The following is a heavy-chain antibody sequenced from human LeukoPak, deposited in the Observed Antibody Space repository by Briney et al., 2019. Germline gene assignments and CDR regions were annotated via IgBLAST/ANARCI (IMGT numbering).Heavy chain of an antibody. CDR2: ITGSGGST. D-gene: IGHD6-19*01. V-gene: IGHV3-23*01. CDR1: GFTFGSYA. Sequence: PGGSLRLSCAASGFTFGSYAMSWVRQAPGKGLEWVSGITGSGGSTYYADSVKGRFSISRDNSKNTLYLQMNSLRAEDSALYHCAKDGLWQRLSLWGQGTLVTVSS. CDR3: AKDGLWQRLSL. J-gene: IGHJ4*02.